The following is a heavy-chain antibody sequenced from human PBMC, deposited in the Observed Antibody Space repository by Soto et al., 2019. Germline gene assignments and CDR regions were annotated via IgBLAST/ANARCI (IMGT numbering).Heavy chain of an antibody. CDR3: AIGVSYGSGSSFDF. Sequence: GGSLRLSCAASGFTFSSYAMSWVRQAPEKGLEWVSAISGSGGSTYYADSVKGRFTISRDNSKKTLYLQMNSLRAEDTAVYYCAIGVSYGSGSSFDFWGQGTLVTGSS. V-gene: IGHV3-23*01. CDR2: ISGSGGST. CDR1: GFTFSSYA. D-gene: IGHD3-10*01. J-gene: IGHJ4*02.